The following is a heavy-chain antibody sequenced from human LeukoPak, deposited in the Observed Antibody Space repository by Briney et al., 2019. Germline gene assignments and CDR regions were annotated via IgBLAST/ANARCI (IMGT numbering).Heavy chain of an antibody. CDR1: GFTFSRYG. V-gene: IGHV3-33*06. CDR3: AKISAVNYDILTGYPRQENTFAY. J-gene: IGHJ4*02. CDR2: IWYDGSNK. D-gene: IGHD3-9*01. Sequence: GGSLRLSCAASGFTFSRYGMHWVRQAPGKGLVRGTVIWYDGSNKYYADSVKGRFTISRDNSKNSLYLQMNSLRAEDTAVYYCAKISAVNYDILTGYPRQENTFAYWGQGTLVTASS.